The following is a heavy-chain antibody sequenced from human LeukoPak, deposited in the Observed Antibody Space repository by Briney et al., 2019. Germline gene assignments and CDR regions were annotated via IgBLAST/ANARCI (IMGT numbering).Heavy chain of an antibody. CDR1: GDSISSYY. J-gene: IGHJ4*02. CDR3: ARHLYGSGTRRLAGIDY. CDR2: IYYSGST. V-gene: IGHV4-59*08. D-gene: IGHD3-10*01. Sequence: SETLSLTCTVSGDSISSYYWNWIRQPPGKGLEWIGYIYYSGSTNYNPSLKSRVTISVDTSKNQFSLKLSSVTAADTAVYYCARHLYGSGTRRLAGIDYWGQGTLVTVSS.